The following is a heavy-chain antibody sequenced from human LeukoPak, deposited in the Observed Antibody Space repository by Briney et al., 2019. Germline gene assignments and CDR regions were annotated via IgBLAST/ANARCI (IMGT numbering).Heavy chain of an antibody. J-gene: IGHJ4*02. Sequence: GGSLRLSCAASGFTFSIYAMTWVRQAPGKELEWVSTISDSGDSTYFADSVKGRFTISRDNAKNSLYLQMNSLRAEDTAVYYCARGHYGLDYWGQGTLVTVSS. CDR2: ISDSGDST. CDR1: GFTFSIYA. D-gene: IGHD4-17*01. CDR3: ARGHYGLDY. V-gene: IGHV3-23*01.